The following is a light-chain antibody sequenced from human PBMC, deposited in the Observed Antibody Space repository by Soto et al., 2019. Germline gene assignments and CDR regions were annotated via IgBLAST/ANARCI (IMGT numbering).Light chain of an antibody. V-gene: IGLV2-14*03. CDR2: DVS. Sequence: QSVLTQPASVSGSPGQSIAISCTGTSSDIGDYNSVSWYQQHPGKAPKLIIYDVSNRPSGISNRFSGSKSGNTASLTISGLQAEDEADYYCSSFTTASTWVFGGGTKLTVL. CDR1: SSDIGDYNS. J-gene: IGLJ2*01. CDR3: SSFTTASTWV.